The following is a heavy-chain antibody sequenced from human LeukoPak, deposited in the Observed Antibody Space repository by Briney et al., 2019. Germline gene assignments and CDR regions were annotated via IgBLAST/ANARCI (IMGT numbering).Heavy chain of an antibody. CDR1: AGSISGYY. CDR2: IYHSGST. CDR3: ARFYDSSGYYYEIFDY. D-gene: IGHD3-22*01. Sequence: SGTLSLTCTVSAGSISGYYWNWLRQPPGKGLEWIGYIYHSGSTNYNPSLKSRVTISVDTSKNQFSLKLSSVTAADTAVDYCARFYDSSGYYYEIFDYWGQGTLVTVSS. V-gene: IGHV4-59*01. J-gene: IGHJ4*02.